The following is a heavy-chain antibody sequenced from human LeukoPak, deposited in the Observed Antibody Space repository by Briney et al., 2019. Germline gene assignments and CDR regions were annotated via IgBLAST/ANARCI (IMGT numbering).Heavy chain of an antibody. Sequence: PGGSLRLSCAASGFTFSSYEMNWVRQAPGKGLEWVSYISSSGSTIYYADSVKGRFTISRDNAKNSLYLQMSSLRTEDTALYYCAKAPGFCSTTSCPGDYWGQGTLVTVSS. D-gene: IGHD2-2*01. CDR2: ISSSGSTI. J-gene: IGHJ4*02. CDR3: AKAPGFCSTTSCPGDY. V-gene: IGHV3-48*03. CDR1: GFTFSSYE.